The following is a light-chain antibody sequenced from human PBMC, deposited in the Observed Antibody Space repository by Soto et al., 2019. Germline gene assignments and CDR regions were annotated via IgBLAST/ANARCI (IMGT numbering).Light chain of an antibody. CDR1: SSDVGDYKF. CDR2: DVS. CDR3: CSYAGSPYV. Sequence: SALTQPRSLSGSPGQSVTLSCTGTSSDVGDYKFVSWYQQYPGKAPKLMIYDVSSRPSGVPDRFSGSKSGNTASLTISGLQAEDEADYYCCSYAGSPYVFGTGTKLTVL. J-gene: IGLJ1*01. V-gene: IGLV2-11*01.